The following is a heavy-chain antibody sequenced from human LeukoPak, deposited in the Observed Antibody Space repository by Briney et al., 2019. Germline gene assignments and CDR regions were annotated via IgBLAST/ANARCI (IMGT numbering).Heavy chain of an antibody. CDR3: AKDIRGDGYYDFWSGLTPSYYYYGMDV. D-gene: IGHD3-3*01. Sequence: QPGGFLRLSCAASGFSFSSYEMNWVRQAPGKGLEWVSAISVSGGSTYYADSVKGRFTISRDNSKNTLYLQMNSLRAEDTAVYYCAKDIRGDGYYDFWSGLTPSYYYYGMDVWGQGTTVTVSS. V-gene: IGHV3-23*01. CDR1: GFSFSSYE. J-gene: IGHJ6*02. CDR2: ISVSGGST.